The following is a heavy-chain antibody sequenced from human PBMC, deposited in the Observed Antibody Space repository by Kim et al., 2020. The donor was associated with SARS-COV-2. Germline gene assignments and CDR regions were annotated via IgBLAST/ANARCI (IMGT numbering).Heavy chain of an antibody. D-gene: IGHD6-13*01. V-gene: IGHV1-69*01. Sequence: AQKCQGRVTITADESTSTAYMELSSLRSEDTAVYYCARDLIAAAVGYFDYWGQGTLVTVSS. CDR3: ARDLIAAAVGYFDY. J-gene: IGHJ4*02.